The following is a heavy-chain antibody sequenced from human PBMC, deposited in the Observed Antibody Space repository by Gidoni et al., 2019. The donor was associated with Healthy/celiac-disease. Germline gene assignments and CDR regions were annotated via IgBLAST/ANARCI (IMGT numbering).Heavy chain of an antibody. J-gene: IGHJ6*02. V-gene: IGHV1-3*01. CDR2: INAGNGNT. Sequence: TSYAMHWVRQAPGQRLEWMGWINAGNGNTKYSQKFQGRVTITRDTSASTAYMELSSLRSEDTAVYYCARADIVLMVYAIGGLYGMDVWGQGTTVTVSS. CDR3: ARADIVLMVYAIGGLYGMDV. CDR1: TSYA. D-gene: IGHD2-8*01.